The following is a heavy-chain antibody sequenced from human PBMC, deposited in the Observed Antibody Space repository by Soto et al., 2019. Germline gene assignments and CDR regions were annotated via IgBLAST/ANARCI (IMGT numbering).Heavy chain of an antibody. CDR1: GYTFTNSD. V-gene: IGHV1-8*01. CDR2: MNPDSGHA. Sequence: ASVKVSCKASGYTFTNSDINWVRQAPGQGLEWMGWMNPDSGHAAYAQKFQGRVTLTTGTSTSTVYMEMRSLGSEDTAVYYCARRPHCSGGICYYGLDNWGQGTLVTVSS. D-gene: IGHD2-15*01. J-gene: IGHJ4*02. CDR3: ARRPHCSGGICYYGLDN.